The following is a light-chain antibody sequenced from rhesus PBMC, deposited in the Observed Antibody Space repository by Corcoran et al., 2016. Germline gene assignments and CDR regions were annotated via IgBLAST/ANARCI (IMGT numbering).Light chain of an antibody. J-gene: IGLJ1*01. CDR2: EVS. Sequence: QATMTQPHSVSGSPGQSVTISCTGTSNDVGGYDYASWYQHHPGTAPKLMIYEVSKRPSGVSDRFSGSKSGNTASLTISGLQAEDEADYYCSSYAGSNTFIFGVGTRLTVL. V-gene: IGLV2-32*02. CDR1: SNDVGGYDY. CDR3: SSYAGSNTFI.